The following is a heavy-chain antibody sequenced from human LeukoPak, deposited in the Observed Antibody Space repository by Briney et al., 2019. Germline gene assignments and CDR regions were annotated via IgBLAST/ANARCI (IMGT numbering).Heavy chain of an antibody. CDR3: AKEVVVVPAAKFWLDY. CDR1: GFTFSSYG. V-gene: IGHV3-30*18. D-gene: IGHD2-2*01. Sequence: GGSLRLSCAASGFTFSSYGMHWVRQAPGKGLEWVAVISYDGSNKYYADSVKGQFTISRDNSKNTLYLQMNSLRAEDTAVYYCAKEVVVVPAAKFWLDYWGQGTLVTVSS. CDR2: ISYDGSNK. J-gene: IGHJ4*02.